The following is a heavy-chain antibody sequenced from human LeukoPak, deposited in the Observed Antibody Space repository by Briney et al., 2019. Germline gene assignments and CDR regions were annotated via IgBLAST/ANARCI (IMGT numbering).Heavy chain of an antibody. CDR1: GFSFSGSV. V-gene: IGHV3-73*01. J-gene: IGHJ5*02. D-gene: IGHD3-9*01. CDR2: IRSKANSYAT. Sequence: GGSLKHSRAASGFSFSGSVMHWVRQASGKGLEGVGRIRSKANSYATAYAASVKGRFTISRDDSKNKAYLQMNSLKTEDTAVYYCTPSLYDILTGSDTRGQRTLVTVSS. CDR3: TPSLYDILTGSDT.